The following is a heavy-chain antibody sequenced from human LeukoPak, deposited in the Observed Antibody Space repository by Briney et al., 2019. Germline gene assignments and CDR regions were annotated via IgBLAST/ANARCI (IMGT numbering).Heavy chain of an antibody. CDR2: IYTSGST. J-gene: IGHJ4*02. CDR3: ARDVDYGDYLSPFDY. V-gene: IGHV4-61*02. Sequence: SQTLSLTCTVSGGSISSGSYYWSWIRQPAGKGLEWIGRIYTSGSTNYNPSLKSRVTISVDTSKNQFSLKLSSVTAADTAVYYCARDVDYGDYLSPFDYRGQGTLVTVSS. CDR1: GGSISSGSYY. D-gene: IGHD4-17*01.